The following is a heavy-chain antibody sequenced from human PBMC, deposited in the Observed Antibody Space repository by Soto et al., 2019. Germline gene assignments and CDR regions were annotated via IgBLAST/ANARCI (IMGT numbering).Heavy chain of an antibody. D-gene: IGHD3-16*02. CDR1: GGSFSGYY. Sequence: SETLSLTCAVYGGSFSGYYWSWIRQPPGKGLEWIGEINHSGSTNYNPSLKSRVTISVDTSKNQFSLKLSSVTAADTAVYYCARGSPYYDYVWGSYRSIATYGMDVWGQGTTVTVSS. J-gene: IGHJ6*02. CDR2: INHSGST. V-gene: IGHV4-34*01. CDR3: ARGSPYYDYVWGSYRSIATYGMDV.